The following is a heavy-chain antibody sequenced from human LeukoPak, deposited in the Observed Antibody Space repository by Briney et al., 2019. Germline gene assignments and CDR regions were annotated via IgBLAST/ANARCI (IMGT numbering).Heavy chain of an antibody. D-gene: IGHD5-24*01. V-gene: IGHV3-53*01. CDR2: IYSAGSGGAT. J-gene: IGHJ4*02. Sequence: GGSLRLSCAASGFTVSSNYMSWVRQAPGKGLKWVSVIYSAGSGGATYYADSVTGRFTISRDSTKSTVYLQMNSLRVEDTAVYHCARGDGYNFWEYWGQGTLVTVSS. CDR1: GFTVSSNY. CDR3: ARGDGYNFWEY.